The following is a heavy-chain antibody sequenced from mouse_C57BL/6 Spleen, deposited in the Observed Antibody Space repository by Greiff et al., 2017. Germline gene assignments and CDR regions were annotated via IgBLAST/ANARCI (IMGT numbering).Heavy chain of an antibody. D-gene: IGHD1-1*01. CDR3: ARFSDYYGSSYWYFDV. V-gene: IGHV1-59*01. J-gene: IGHJ1*03. CDR1: GYTFTSYW. CDR2: IDPSDSYT. Sequence: QVQLQQPGAELVRPGTSVKLSCKASGYTFTSYWMHWVKQRPGQGLEWIGVIDPSDSYTNYNQKFKVKDTLTSDKSSSTAYMQLSSLTSEESAVYFCARFSDYYGSSYWYFDVWGTGTTVTVSA.